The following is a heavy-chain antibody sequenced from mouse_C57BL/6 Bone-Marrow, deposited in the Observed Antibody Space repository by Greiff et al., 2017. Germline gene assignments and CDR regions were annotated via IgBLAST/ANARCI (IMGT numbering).Heavy chain of an antibody. CDR1: GYTFTSYW. J-gene: IGHJ1*03. D-gene: IGHD1-1*01. V-gene: IGHV1-72*01. Sequence: QVQLQQPGAELVKPGASVKLSCKASGYTFTSYWMHWVKQRPGRGLEWIGRIDPNSGGTKYNEKFKSKATLTVDKPSSTAYMQLSSLTSEDSAVYYCASNYYGSSYFYWYFDVWGTGTTVTVSS. CDR2: IDPNSGGT. CDR3: ASNYYGSSYFYWYFDV.